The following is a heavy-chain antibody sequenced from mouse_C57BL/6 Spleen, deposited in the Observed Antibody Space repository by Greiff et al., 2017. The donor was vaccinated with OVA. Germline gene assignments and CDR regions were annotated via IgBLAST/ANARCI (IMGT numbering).Heavy chain of an antibody. J-gene: IGHJ2*01. CDR2: IDPETGGT. CDR3: TRGGHYYGSEGPFDY. CDR1: GYTFTDYE. Sequence: VQLQQSGAELVRPGASVTLSCKASGYTFTDYEMHWVKQTPVHGLEWIGAIDPETGGTAYNQKFKGKAILTADKSSSTAYMELRSLTSEDSAVYYCTRGGHYYGSEGPFDYWGQGTTLTVSS. D-gene: IGHD1-1*01. V-gene: IGHV1-15*01.